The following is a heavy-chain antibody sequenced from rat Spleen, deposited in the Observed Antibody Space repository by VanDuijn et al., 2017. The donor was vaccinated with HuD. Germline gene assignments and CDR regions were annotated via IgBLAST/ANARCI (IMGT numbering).Heavy chain of an antibody. CDR3: TRDPPGSSGVMDV. CDR1: GFSLSSYG. Sequence: QVQLKESGPGLVQPSQTLSLTCTVSGFSLSSYGVIWVRQPSGKGPEWMGRMYYDGDTAYNSTLKSRLSISRDTSKNQVFLKMSSLQTDDTGTYYCTRDPPGSSGVMDVWGQGASVTVSS. J-gene: IGHJ4*01. V-gene: IGHV2-63*01. CDR2: MYYDGDT. D-gene: IGHD5-1*01.